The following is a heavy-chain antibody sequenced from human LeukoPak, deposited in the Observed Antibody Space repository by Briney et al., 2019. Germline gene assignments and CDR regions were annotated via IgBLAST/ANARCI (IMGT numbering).Heavy chain of an antibody. D-gene: IGHD3-3*01. J-gene: IGHJ4*02. CDR2: ISYDGSNK. Sequence: GGSLRLSCAASGFTFSIYAMHWVRQAPGKGLEWVAVISYDGSNKYYADSVKGRFTISRDNAKNSLYLQMNSLRAEDTAVYYCARDGLYYDFWSGPIPSYYFDYWGQGTLVTVSS. V-gene: IGHV3-30-3*01. CDR1: GFTFSIYA. CDR3: ARDGLYYDFWSGPIPSYYFDY.